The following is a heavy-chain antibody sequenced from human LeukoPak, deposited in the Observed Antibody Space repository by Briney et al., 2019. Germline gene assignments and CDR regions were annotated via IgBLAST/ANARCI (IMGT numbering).Heavy chain of an antibody. V-gene: IGHV4-31*03. CDR1: GGSISSGGYY. CDR2: IYYSGST. D-gene: IGHD6-19*01. CDR3: ARNGQQRLVPFDY. J-gene: IGHJ4*02. Sequence: PSQTLSLTCTVSGGSISSGGYYWSWIRQHPGKGLEWIGYIYYSGSTYYNPSLKSRVTISVDTSKNQFSLKLSSVTAADTAVYYCARNGQQRLVPFDYWGQGTLVTVSS.